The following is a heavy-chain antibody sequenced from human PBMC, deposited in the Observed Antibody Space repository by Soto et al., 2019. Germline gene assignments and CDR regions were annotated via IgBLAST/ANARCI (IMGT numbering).Heavy chain of an antibody. V-gene: IGHV1-18*01. CDR3: ARQPIVPTRVWWFDP. J-gene: IGHJ5*02. D-gene: IGHD2-21*01. Sequence: ASVKVSCKASGYTFTSYGISWVRQAPGQGLEWMGWISAYNGNTNYAQKLQGRVTMTTDTSTSTAYMELRSLRSDDTAVYYCARQPIVPTRVWWFDPWGQGTLVTFSS. CDR1: GYTFTSYG. CDR2: ISAYNGNT.